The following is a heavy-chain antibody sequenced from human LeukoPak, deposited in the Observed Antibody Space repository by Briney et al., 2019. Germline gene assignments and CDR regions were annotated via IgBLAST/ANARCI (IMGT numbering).Heavy chain of an antibody. V-gene: IGHV4-59*08. Sequence: SETLSLTCTVYGGSISGYYWSWIRQPPGKGLEWIGNIYYSGSTNYNPSLKSRVTISVDTSKNPFSLKLSSVTAADTAVYYCARRWDPFFCENWGAGTLGTVSS. CDR3: ARRWDPFFCEN. D-gene: IGHD2/OR15-2a*01. CDR2: IYYSGST. CDR1: GGSISGYY. J-gene: IGHJ4*02.